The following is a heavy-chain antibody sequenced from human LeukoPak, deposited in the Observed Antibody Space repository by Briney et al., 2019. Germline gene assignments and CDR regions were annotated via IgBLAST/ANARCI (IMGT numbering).Heavy chain of an antibody. V-gene: IGHV3-72*01. D-gene: IGHD2-2*01. CDR1: GFTFSSYG. Sequence: GGSLRLSCAASGFTFSSYGMHWDRQAPGKGLEWVGRTRNKANSYTTEYAASVKGRFTISRDDSKNSLYLQMNSLKTEDTAVYYCARVRYCSSTSCRGALDIWGQGTMVTVSS. CDR3: ARVRYCSSTSCRGALDI. CDR2: TRNKANSYTT. J-gene: IGHJ3*02.